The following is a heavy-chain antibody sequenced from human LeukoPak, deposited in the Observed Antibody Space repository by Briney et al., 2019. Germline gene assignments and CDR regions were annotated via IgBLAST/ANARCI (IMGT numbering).Heavy chain of an antibody. Sequence: PGRSLRLSCAASGFTFSSYAMHWVRQAPGKGLEWVAVISYDGSNKYYADSVKGRFTISRDNSKNTLYLQMNSLRAEDTAVYYCAKDGEYTYYYYYGMDVWGQGTTVTVSS. D-gene: IGHD6-6*01. J-gene: IGHJ6*02. CDR1: GFTFSSYA. CDR3: AKDGEYTYYYYYGMDV. V-gene: IGHV3-30-3*01. CDR2: ISYDGSNK.